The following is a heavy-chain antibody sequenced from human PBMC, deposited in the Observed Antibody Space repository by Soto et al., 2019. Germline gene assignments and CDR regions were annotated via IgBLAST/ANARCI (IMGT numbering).Heavy chain of an antibody. J-gene: IGHJ4*02. CDR2: INPNSGGT. Sequence: ASVKVSCKASGYTFTGYYMHWVRQAPGQGLEWMGWINPNSGGTNYAQKFQGWVTMTRDTSISTAYMELSRLRSDDTAVYYCARYTQSGLGPHSGYDAYFDYWGQGTLVTVSS. V-gene: IGHV1-2*04. CDR1: GYTFTGYY. CDR3: ARYTQSGLGPHSGYDAYFDY. D-gene: IGHD5-12*01.